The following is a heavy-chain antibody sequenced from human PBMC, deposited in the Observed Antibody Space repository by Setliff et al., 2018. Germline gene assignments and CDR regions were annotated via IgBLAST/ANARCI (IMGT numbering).Heavy chain of an antibody. CDR1: GFTFSSYM. Sequence: GGSLRLSCAASGFTFSSYMMNWVRQAPGKGLEWVSSISSSSIYIYYADSVKGRFTISRDTSNLYLQMNNLRAEDTAVYYCAKDASYYDILTGANYFDNWGRGTLVTVSS. CDR2: ISSSSIYI. D-gene: IGHD3-9*01. V-gene: IGHV3-21*04. J-gene: IGHJ4*02. CDR3: AKDASYYDILTGANYFDN.